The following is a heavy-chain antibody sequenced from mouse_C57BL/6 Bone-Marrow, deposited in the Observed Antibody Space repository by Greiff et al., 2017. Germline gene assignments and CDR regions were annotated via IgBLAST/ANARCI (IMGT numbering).Heavy chain of an antibody. Sequence: VQRVESGPGLVAPSQSLSITCTVSGFSLTSYGVSWVRQPPGKGLEWLGVIWGDGSTNYHSALISRLSLSKDNSKSQVFLKLNSLQTDDTATYYGAKALGGSYFDYWGQGTTLTVSS. CDR1: GFSLTSYG. CDR2: IWGDGST. D-gene: IGHD4-1*01. CDR3: AKALGGSYFDY. J-gene: IGHJ2*01. V-gene: IGHV2-3*01.